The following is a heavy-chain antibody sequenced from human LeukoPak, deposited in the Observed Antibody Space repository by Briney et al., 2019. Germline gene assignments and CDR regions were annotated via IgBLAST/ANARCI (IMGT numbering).Heavy chain of an antibody. CDR2: INHSGSA. CDR1: GGSFSGYY. J-gene: IGHJ4*02. D-gene: IGHD4-11*01. V-gene: IGHV4-34*01. CDR3: ARGQGTVTTH. Sequence: PSETLSLTCAVSGGSFSGYYWTWIRQPPGKGLEWIGEINHSGSANYNPSLMSRVTISLDTSKNHFSLNLSSVTAADTAVHYCARGQGTVTTHWGQGTLVTVSS.